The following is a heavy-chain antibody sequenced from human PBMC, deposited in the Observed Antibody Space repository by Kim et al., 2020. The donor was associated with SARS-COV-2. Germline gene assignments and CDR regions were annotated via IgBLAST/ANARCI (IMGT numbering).Heavy chain of an antibody. D-gene: IGHD2-8*02. CDR1: GGSISSSSYY. CDR2: IYYSGST. Sequence: SETLSLTCTVSGGSISSSSYYWGWIRQPPGKGLEWIGSIYYSGSTYYNPSLKSRVTISVDTSKNQFSLKLSSVTAADTAVYYCARHPRWAGGDYWGQGTLVTVSS. J-gene: IGHJ4*02. CDR3: ARHPRWAGGDY. V-gene: IGHV4-39*01.